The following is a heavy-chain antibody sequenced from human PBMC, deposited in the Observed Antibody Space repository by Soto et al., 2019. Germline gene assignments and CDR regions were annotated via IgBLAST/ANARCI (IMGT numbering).Heavy chain of an antibody. J-gene: IGHJ5*02. Sequence: QVQLQESGPGLVKPSETLSLTCTVSGASVNSENYYWSWIRQPPGKGLEWIGYAYYSGSTNYNPSLKSRATMSLDTYKNQFALKMTSMTSADTALYYCARGVLRFLQWFGPLGQGTLVTVSS. D-gene: IGHD3-3*01. V-gene: IGHV4-61*01. CDR2: AYYSGST. CDR3: ARGVLRFLQWFGP. CDR1: GASVNSENYY.